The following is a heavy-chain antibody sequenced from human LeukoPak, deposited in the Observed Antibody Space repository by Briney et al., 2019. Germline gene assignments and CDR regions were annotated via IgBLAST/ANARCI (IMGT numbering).Heavy chain of an antibody. CDR1: GGSFSGYY. Sequence: SETVSLTCAVYGGSFSGYYWSWIRQPPGKGLEWIGEINHSGSTNYNPSLKRGITISVDTSKNQFSLKLSSVTAADTAVYYCAREPSAATPDNWFDSWGQGTLPTVSS. CDR2: INHSGST. J-gene: IGHJ5*01. V-gene: IGHV4-34*01. D-gene: IGHD2-15*01. CDR3: AREPSAATPDNWFDS.